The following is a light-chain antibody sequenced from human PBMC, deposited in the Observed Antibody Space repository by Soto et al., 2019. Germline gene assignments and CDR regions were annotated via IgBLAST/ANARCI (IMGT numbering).Light chain of an antibody. CDR3: QTWGTGIVV. CDR2: VNSDGSH. Sequence: QPVLTQSPSASASLGASVKLTCTLSSGHNTYAIAWHQQRPEKGPRYLMKVNSDGSHTKGDGIPDRFSGSSSGAERYLTISGLQSEDEADYYCQTWGTGIVVFGGGT. V-gene: IGLV4-69*01. CDR1: SGHNTYA. J-gene: IGLJ2*01.